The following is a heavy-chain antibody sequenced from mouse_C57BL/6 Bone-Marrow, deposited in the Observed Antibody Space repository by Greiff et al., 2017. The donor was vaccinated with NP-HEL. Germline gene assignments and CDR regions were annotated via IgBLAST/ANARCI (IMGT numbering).Heavy chain of an antibody. CDR1: GFTFSDYG. CDR3: ARSNYLDY. V-gene: IGHV5-17*01. J-gene: IGHJ2*01. Sequence: EVQVVESGGGLVKPGGSLKLSCAASGFTFSDYGMHWVRQAPEKGLEWVAYISSGSSTIYYADTVKGRFTISRDNAKNTLFLQMTSLRSEDTAMYYCARSNYLDYWGQGTTLTVSS. CDR2: ISSGSSTI.